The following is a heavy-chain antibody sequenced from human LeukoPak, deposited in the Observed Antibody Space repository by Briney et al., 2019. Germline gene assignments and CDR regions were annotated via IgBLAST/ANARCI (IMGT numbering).Heavy chain of an antibody. CDR3: ARIGVRYCSGGSCPNWFDP. CDR1: GYSFTSYW. J-gene: IGHJ5*02. CDR2: IYPGDSDT. Sequence: GESLKTSCKGSGYSFTSYWIGWVRQMPGKGLEWMGIIYPGDSDTRYSPSFQGQVTISADKSISAAYLQWSSLKASDTAMYYCARIGVRYCSGGSCPNWFDPWGQGTLVTVSS. D-gene: IGHD2-15*01. V-gene: IGHV5-51*01.